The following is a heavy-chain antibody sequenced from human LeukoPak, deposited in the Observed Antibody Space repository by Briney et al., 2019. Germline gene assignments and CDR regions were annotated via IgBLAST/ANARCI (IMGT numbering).Heavy chain of an antibody. CDR3: ARAGYSGSGSPPDY. J-gene: IGHJ4*02. D-gene: IGHD3-10*01. CDR2: IIPIFGTA. CDR1: GGTFSSYA. V-gene: IGHV1-69*13. Sequence: GASVKVSCKASGGTFSSYAISWVRQAPGQGLEWMGGIIPIFGTANYAQKFQGRVTITADESTSTAYMELSSLRSEDTAVYYCARAGYSGSGSPPDYWGQGTLVTVSS.